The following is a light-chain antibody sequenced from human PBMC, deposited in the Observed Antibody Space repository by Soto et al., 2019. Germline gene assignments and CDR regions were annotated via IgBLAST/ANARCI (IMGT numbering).Light chain of an antibody. Sequence: QSALTQPASVSGSPGQSITISCTGASSDVGSYYLVSWYQQHPGKAPKLMIYEGSRRPSGVSDRFSGSNSGNTASLTISGLQAEDEADYYCCSYAGSRTLDVVFGGGTKLTVL. V-gene: IGLV2-23*01. J-gene: IGLJ2*01. CDR3: CSYAGSRTLDVV. CDR2: EGS. CDR1: SSDVGSYYL.